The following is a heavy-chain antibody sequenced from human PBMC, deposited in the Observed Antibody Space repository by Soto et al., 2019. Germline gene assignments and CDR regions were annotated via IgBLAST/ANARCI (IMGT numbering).Heavy chain of an antibody. V-gene: IGHV4-34*01. CDR3: ARRTAAGGMDV. Sequence: PSETLSLTCAVYGGSFSGYYWSWIRQPPGKGLEWIGEINHSGSTNYNPSLKSRVTISVDTSKNQFSLKLSSVTAADTAVYYCARRTAAGGMDVWGQGTKVTVSS. CDR1: GGSFSGYY. J-gene: IGHJ6*02. CDR2: INHSGST. D-gene: IGHD6-13*01.